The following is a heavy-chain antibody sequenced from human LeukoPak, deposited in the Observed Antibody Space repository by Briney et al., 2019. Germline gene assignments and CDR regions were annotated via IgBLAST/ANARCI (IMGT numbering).Heavy chain of an antibody. V-gene: IGHV3-43D*03. J-gene: IGHJ4*02. Sequence: GGSLRLSCAASGFTFDDYAMHWVRQAPGAGLEWVSLISWDGGSTYYADSVKGRFTISRDKSKNTLYLQMNSLRAEDTAVYYCARRAGAYSHPYDYWGQGTLVTVSS. D-gene: IGHD4/OR15-4a*01. CDR2: ISWDGGST. CDR1: GFTFDDYA. CDR3: ARRAGAYSHPYDY.